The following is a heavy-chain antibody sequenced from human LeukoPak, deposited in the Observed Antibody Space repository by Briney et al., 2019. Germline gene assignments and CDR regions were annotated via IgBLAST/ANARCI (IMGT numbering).Heavy chain of an antibody. CDR2: IRYDGSTK. J-gene: IGHJ4*02. CDR1: GFTFSSYG. V-gene: IGHV3-30*02. CDR3: AKTTYSSSWYTSS. D-gene: IGHD6-13*01. Sequence: GGSLRLSCAASGFTFSSYGMHWVRQAPGKGLEWVAFIRYDGSTKYYADSVKGRFTISRGNSKNTLYLQMNSLRAEDTAVYYCAKTTYSSSWYTSSWGQGTLVTVSS.